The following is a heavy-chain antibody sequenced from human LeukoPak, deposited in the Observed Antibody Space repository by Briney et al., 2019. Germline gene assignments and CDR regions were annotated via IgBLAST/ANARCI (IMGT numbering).Heavy chain of an antibody. V-gene: IGHV3-23*01. J-gene: IGHJ4*02. D-gene: IGHD6-13*01. CDR2: ISGSGSST. CDR1: GFTFSSYG. Sequence: GGSLRLSCAASGFTFSSYGMSWVRQAPGKGLEWVSAISGSGSSTYYADSVRGRFTISRDNSKNTLYLQMNSLRAEDTAVYYCAKDRGSWFALFDSWGQGTLVTVSS. CDR3: AKDRGSWFALFDS.